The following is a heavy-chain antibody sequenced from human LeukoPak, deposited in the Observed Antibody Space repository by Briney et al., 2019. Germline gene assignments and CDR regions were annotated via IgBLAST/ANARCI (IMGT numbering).Heavy chain of an antibody. D-gene: IGHD2-2*01. CDR2: ISGSGGST. V-gene: IGHV3-23*01. J-gene: IGHJ4*02. CDR3: AKDLDCSSTSCYSGGYCGGDCLDY. CDR1: GFTSSSYA. Sequence: GGSLRLSCAASGFTSSSYAMSWVRQAPGKGLEWVSAISGSGGSTYYADSVKGRFTISRDNSKNTLYLQMNSLRAEDTAVYYCAKDLDCSSTSCYSGGYCGGDCLDYWGQGTLVTVSS.